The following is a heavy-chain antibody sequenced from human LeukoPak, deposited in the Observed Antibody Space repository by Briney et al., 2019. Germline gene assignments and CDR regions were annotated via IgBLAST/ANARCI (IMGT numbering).Heavy chain of an antibody. J-gene: IGHJ6*03. CDR1: GYTISSANY. Sequence: PSETLSLTCTVSGYTISSANYWGWIRQPPGKGLEWIGSIYHSGSTYYNPSLNSRVSISLDTSKNQFSLRLSSVTAEDTALYYCASAYDISGYYYYMDVWGKGTTVTVPS. V-gene: IGHV4-38-2*02. D-gene: IGHD3-22*01. CDR3: ASAYDISGYYYYMDV. CDR2: IYHSGST.